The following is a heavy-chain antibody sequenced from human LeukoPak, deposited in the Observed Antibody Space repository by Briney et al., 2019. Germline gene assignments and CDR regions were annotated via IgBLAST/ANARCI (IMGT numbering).Heavy chain of an antibody. CDR3: AKYGPQDSGSSHFDY. J-gene: IGHJ4*02. CDR2: IRDSGSST. CDR1: GFTFSSYA. V-gene: IGHV3-23*01. Sequence: GGAPRLSCAASGFTFSSYAMSWVRQAPGKGLEWVSAIRDSGSSTHYADSVKGRFTTSRDNSKNTLFLQMNSLRAEDTAIYYCAKYGPQDSGSSHFDYWGQGALVTVSS. D-gene: IGHD1-26*01.